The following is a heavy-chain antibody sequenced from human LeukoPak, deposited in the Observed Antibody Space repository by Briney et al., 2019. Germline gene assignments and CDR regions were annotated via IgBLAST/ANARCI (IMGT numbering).Heavy chain of an antibody. J-gene: IGHJ4*02. Sequence: PGGSLRLSCAASEFTFTSYGLHWVRQAPGKGLEWVALISYDGSNKYYADSVKGRFTISRDNSKNTLSLQLNSLRAEDTAVYYCATDHTSSSLDCWGQGTLVTVSS. V-gene: IGHV3-33*01. CDR2: ISYDGSNK. CDR1: EFTFTSYG. D-gene: IGHD6-6*01. CDR3: ATDHTSSSLDC.